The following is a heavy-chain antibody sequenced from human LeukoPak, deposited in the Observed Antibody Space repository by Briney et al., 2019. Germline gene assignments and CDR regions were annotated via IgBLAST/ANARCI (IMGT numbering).Heavy chain of an antibody. CDR3: ARDHFSLVRGVGMDV. CDR2: ISAYTGHT. Sequence: ASVKVSCKAYGYTFTSYGISWVRQAPGQGLERMGWISAYTGHTNYAQKLQGRVTLTTDTSTSTAYMELRSLTSDDTAMYYCARDHFSLVRGVGMDVWGKGTTVTVSS. J-gene: IGHJ6*04. V-gene: IGHV1-18*04. D-gene: IGHD3-10*01. CDR1: GYTFTSYG.